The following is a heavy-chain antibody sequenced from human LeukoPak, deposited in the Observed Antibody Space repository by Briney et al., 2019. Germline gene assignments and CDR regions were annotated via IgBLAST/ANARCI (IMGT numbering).Heavy chain of an antibody. CDR1: GGSFSGYY. CDR2: INHSGST. V-gene: IGHV4-34*01. J-gene: IGHJ4*02. CDR3: ARDVDGYIDY. Sequence: PSETLSLTCAVYGGSFSGYYWSWIRQPPGEGLEWIGEINHSGSTNYNPSLKSRVTISVDTSKNQFSLKLSSVTAADTAVYYCARDVDGYIDYWGQGTLVTVSS. D-gene: IGHD5-24*01.